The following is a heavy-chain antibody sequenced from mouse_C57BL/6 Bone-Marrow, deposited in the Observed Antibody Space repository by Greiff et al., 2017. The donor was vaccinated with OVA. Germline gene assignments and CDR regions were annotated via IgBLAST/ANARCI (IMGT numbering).Heavy chain of an antibody. CDR3: ASHGGSSYVRAMDC. V-gene: IGHV1-72*01. Sequence: QVQLQQPGAELVKPGASVKLSCKASGYTFTSYWMHWVKQRPGRGLEWIGRIDPNSGGTKYNEKFKSKATLTVDKPSSTAYMQLSSLTSEDSAVYDGASHGGSSYVRAMDCWGQGTSVTVSS. D-gene: IGHD1-1*01. CDR1: GYTFTSYW. CDR2: IDPNSGGT. J-gene: IGHJ4*01.